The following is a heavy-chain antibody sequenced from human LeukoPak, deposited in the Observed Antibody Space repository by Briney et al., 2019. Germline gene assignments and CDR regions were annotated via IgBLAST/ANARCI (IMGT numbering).Heavy chain of an antibody. J-gene: IGHJ4*02. Sequence: GESLKISCKGSGDNFNRHWIGWVRQMSGKGLEWMGIIYLGDSDTRYSPSFQGQIIISADKSISTAYLQWSSLKASDTAIYYCARHSSYTSGWPLDYWGQGTLDTVSS. CDR3: ARHSSYTSGWPLDY. CDR2: IYLGDSDT. V-gene: IGHV5-51*01. D-gene: IGHD6-19*01. CDR1: GDNFNRHW.